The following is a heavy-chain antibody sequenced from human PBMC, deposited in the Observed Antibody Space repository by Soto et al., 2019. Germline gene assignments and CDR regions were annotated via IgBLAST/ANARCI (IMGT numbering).Heavy chain of an antibody. Sequence: EVQLVESGGGSVQPGGSLRLSCATSGFTLRHYWMVWVRQAPGKGLEWVANIKEDGGGKYFGDSVRGRFTVSRDNAKNSLYLQMNNLRAEDTAVYYCARDGYGYNSLDNWGQGTLVTVSS. J-gene: IGHJ4*02. D-gene: IGHD3-16*02. CDR1: GFTLRHYW. V-gene: IGHV3-7*01. CDR2: IKEDGGGK. CDR3: ARDGYGYNSLDN.